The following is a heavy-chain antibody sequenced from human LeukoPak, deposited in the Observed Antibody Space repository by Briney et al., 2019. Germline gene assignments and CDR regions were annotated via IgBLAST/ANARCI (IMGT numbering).Heavy chain of an antibody. CDR1: GFILSNYA. Sequence: QAGGSLRLSCAASGFILSNYAMSWVRQAPGKGLEWVATISTTGGSKYHADSVMGRFTISRDNSKNTLFLQMNSLRDEDTAVYYCARACRFGGPRHFDYWGQGTLVTVSS. J-gene: IGHJ4*02. CDR3: ARACRFGGPRHFDY. V-gene: IGHV3-23*01. D-gene: IGHD3-16*01. CDR2: ISTTGGSK.